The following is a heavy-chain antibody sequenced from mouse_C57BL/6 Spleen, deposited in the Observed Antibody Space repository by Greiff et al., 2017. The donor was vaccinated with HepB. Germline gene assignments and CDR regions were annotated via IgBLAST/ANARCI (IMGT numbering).Heavy chain of an antibody. CDR3: ARGGGLGRIYFDY. V-gene: IGHV1-22*01. J-gene: IGHJ2*01. D-gene: IGHD4-1*01. CDR2: INPNNGGT. CDR1: GYTFTDYN. Sequence: VQLKESGPELVKPGASVKMSCKASGYTFTDYNMHWVKQSHGKSLEWIGYINPNNGGTSYNQKFKGKATLTVNKSSSTAYMELRSLTSEDSAVYYCARGGGLGRIYFDYWGQGTTLTVSS.